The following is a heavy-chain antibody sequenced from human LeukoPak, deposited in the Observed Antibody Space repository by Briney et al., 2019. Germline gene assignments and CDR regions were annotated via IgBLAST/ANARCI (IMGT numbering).Heavy chain of an antibody. J-gene: IGHJ6*03. Sequence: ASVKVSCKVSGYTFTDYYMHWVQQAPGKGLEWMGLVDPEDGETIYAEKFQGRVTITADTTTDTAYMELSSLRSEDTAVYYCATEGFLEWLHGDYYYYMDVWGKGTTVTVSS. V-gene: IGHV1-69-2*01. CDR2: VDPEDGET. CDR3: ATEGFLEWLHGDYYYYMDV. D-gene: IGHD3-3*01. CDR1: GYTFTDYY.